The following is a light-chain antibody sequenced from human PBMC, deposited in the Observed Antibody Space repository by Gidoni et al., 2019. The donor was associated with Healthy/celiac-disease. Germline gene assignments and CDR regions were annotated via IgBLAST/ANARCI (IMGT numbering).Light chain of an antibody. J-gene: IGKJ1*01. Sequence: DIQMTQSPSTLSASVGDRVTTTCRASQSISSWLAWYQQNPGKAPKLLDYKASSLESGVPSRFSGSGTETDFTLTIRHLQADDFSSCYCRQYNRWTFGQGTKVEIK. CDR1: QSISSW. CDR2: KAS. V-gene: IGKV1-5*03. CDR3: RQYNRWT.